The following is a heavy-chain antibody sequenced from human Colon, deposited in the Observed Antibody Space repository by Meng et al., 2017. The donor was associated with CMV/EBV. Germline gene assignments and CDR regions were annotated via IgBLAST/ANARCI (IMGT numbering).Heavy chain of an antibody. CDR1: GFVFSSYS. Sequence: GESLKISCEASGFVFSSYSMNWVRQTPGKELVWVSRISNDGSTTTYADSVKGRFTISRDNAKNTLYLQMNSLAVDDTAVYYCITEAAGGDYWGQGALVTVSS. J-gene: IGHJ4*02. D-gene: IGHD1-14*01. V-gene: IGHV3-74*01. CDR3: ITEAAGGDY. CDR2: ISNDGSTT.